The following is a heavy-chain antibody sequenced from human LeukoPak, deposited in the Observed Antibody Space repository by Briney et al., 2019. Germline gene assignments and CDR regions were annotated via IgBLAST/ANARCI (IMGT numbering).Heavy chain of an antibody. CDR3: ARVVMVRGVVIKVTYYFDY. CDR2: ISYSGGT. CDR1: GGSISSGGYY. D-gene: IGHD3-10*01. Sequence: SQTLSLTCTVSGGSISSGGYYWSWIRQHPGKGLEWIVYISYSGGTYYNPSLKSRVTISVDTSKNQFSLKLSSVTAADTAVYYCARVVMVRGVVIKVTYYFDYWGQGTLVTVSS. V-gene: IGHV4-31*03. J-gene: IGHJ4*02.